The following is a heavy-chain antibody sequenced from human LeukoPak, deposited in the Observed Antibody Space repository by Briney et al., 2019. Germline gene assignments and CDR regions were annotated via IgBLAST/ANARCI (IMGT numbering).Heavy chain of an antibody. D-gene: IGHD3-10*01. Sequence: GGSLRLSCAASGFTFDDYTMHWVRQAPGKGLEWVSLISWDGGSTYYADSVKGRFTISRDNSKNSLYLQMNGLRTEDTALYYCAKDSDGSGSYYLGSSFDYWGQGTLVTVSS. CDR3: AKDSDGSGSYYLGSSFDY. J-gene: IGHJ4*02. CDR2: ISWDGGST. CDR1: GFTFDDYT. V-gene: IGHV3-43*01.